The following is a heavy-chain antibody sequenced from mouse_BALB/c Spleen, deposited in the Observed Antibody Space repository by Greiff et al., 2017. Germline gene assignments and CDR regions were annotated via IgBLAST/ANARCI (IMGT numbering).Heavy chain of an antibody. V-gene: IGHV1-7*01. Sequence: QVQLKQSGAELAKPGASVKMSCKASGYTFTSYWMHWVKQRPGQGLEWIGYINPSTGYTEYNQKFKDKATLTADKSSSTAYMQLSSLTSEDSAVYYCARAYDSGRYFDYWGQGTTLTVS. CDR1: GYTFTSYW. CDR3: ARAYDSGRYFDY. CDR2: INPSTGYT. J-gene: IGHJ2*01. D-gene: IGHD1-3*01.